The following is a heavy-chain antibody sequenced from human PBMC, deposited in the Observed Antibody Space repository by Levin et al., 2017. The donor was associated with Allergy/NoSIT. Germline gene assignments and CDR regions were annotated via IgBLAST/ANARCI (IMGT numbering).Heavy chain of an antibody. V-gene: IGHV3-7*04. J-gene: IGHJ3*02. Sequence: GESLKISCAASGFTFSSHWMSWVRQAPGKGLEWVANIKHDGIDTYYVDSVKGRFAISRDNAKNSLYLQMNSLRVEDTAVYYCARAMVGYCSGGSCPHDAFDSWGQGTMVTVSS. D-gene: IGHD2-15*01. CDR1: GFTFSSHW. CDR3: ARAMVGYCSGGSCPHDAFDS. CDR2: IKHDGIDT.